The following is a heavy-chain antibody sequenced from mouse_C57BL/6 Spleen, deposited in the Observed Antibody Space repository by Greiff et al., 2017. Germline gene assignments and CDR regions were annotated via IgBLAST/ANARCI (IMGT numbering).Heavy chain of an antibody. V-gene: IGHV1-52*01. CDR3: ARGGDYGYFDY. CDR2: IDPSDSET. CDR1: GYTFTSYW. Sequence: QVQLQQPGAELVRPGSSVKLSCKASGYTFTSYWMHWVKQRPIQGLEWIGNIDPSDSETHYNQKFKDKVTLTVDKSSSTAYMQLSSLTSEDAAVYYCARGGDYGYFDYWGKGTTLTVSS. D-gene: IGHD2-4*01. J-gene: IGHJ2*01.